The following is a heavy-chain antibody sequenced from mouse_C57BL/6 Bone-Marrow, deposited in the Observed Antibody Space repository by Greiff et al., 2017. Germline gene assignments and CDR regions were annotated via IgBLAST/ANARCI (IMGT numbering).Heavy chain of an antibody. Sequence: VQLQQSGAELVIPGASVKLSCKASGYTFTSYWMHWVKQRPGQGLEWIGEIDPSDGYTNYNHTFKGKSTLTVDKSSSTAYMQLISLTSEESAVYYCARDVGFAYWGQGTLVTVSA. CDR2: IDPSDGYT. CDR3: ARDVGFAY. V-gene: IGHV1-69*01. CDR1: GYTFTSYW. J-gene: IGHJ3*01.